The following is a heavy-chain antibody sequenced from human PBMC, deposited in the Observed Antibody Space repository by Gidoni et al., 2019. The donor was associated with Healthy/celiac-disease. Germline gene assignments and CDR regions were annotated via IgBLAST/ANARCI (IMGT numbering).Heavy chain of an antibody. CDR1: GFTFSSYS. CDR2: ISSSSSYI. D-gene: IGHD3-10*01. J-gene: IGHJ4*02. V-gene: IGHV3-21*01. Sequence: EVQLVESGGGLVKHGGSLRLSCAASGFTFSSYSMNWVRQAPGKGLEWVSSISSSSSYIYYADSVKGRFTISRDNAKNSLYLQMNSLRAEDTAVYYCARSGVDYYGSGSYYNLWGQGTLVTVSS. CDR3: ARSGVDYYGSGSYYNL.